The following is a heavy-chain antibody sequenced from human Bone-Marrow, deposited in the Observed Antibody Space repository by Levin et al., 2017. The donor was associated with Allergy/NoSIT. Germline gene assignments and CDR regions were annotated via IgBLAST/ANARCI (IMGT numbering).Heavy chain of an antibody. J-gene: IGHJ3*02. CDR2: ISSSSYI. CDR1: GFTFSSYS. D-gene: IGHD1-26*01. V-gene: IGHV3-21*01. CDR3: ARDGLMKWELDAFDI. Sequence: GESLKISCAASGFTFSSYSMNWVRQAPGKGLEWVSSISSSSYIYYADSVKGRFTISRDNAKNSLYLQMNSLRAEDTAVYYCARDGLMKWELDAFDIWGQGTMVTVSS.